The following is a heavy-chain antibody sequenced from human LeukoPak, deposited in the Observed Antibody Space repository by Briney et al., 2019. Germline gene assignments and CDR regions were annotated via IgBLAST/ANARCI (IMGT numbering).Heavy chain of an antibody. CDR1: GFTVSTHY. J-gene: IGHJ4*02. CDR3: AKVGATLYYFDY. Sequence: GGSLRLSCAASGFTVSTHYMSWVRQAPGKGLEWVSAISGSGGTTYYADSVKGRFTISRDNSKNTLYLQMNSLRVEDTAVYYCAKVGATLYYFDYWGQGSLVTVSS. V-gene: IGHV3-23*01. D-gene: IGHD1-26*01. CDR2: ISGSGGTT.